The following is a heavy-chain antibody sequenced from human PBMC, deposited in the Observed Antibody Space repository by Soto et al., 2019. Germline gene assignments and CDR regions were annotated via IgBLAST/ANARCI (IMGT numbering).Heavy chain of an antibody. Sequence: EVQLLESGGGLVQPGGSLRLSCAASGFNFSSYAMSWVRQAPGKGLVWVSAISGSGGSTYYADPVKGRFTISRDNTKNTLYLQMNSLRAEDTAVYYCANIGLGPIIWFGELLSGGGLWGQGTLVTVSS. D-gene: IGHD3-10*01. CDR1: GFNFSSYA. J-gene: IGHJ4*02. V-gene: IGHV3-23*01. CDR2: ISGSGGST. CDR3: ANIGLGPIIWFGELLSGGGL.